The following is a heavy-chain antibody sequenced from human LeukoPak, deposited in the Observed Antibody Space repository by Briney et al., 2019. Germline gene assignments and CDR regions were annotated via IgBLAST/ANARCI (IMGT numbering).Heavy chain of an antibody. J-gene: IGHJ5*01. Sequence: GASVKVSCKASGYTFTSYEINWVRQATGQGLEWMGWMNPNSGDTVYAQKFQGRVIITRSTSISTAYMELSSLRSEDTGVYYCATAGDFWSGYFRGFDSWGQGTLVAVSS. CDR2: MNPNSGDT. V-gene: IGHV1-8*03. CDR1: GYTFTSYE. CDR3: ATAGDFWSGYFRGFDS. D-gene: IGHD3-3*01.